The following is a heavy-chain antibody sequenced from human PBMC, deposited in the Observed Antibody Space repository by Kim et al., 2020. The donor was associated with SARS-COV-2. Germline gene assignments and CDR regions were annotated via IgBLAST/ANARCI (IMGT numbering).Heavy chain of an antibody. Sequence: GGSLRLSCAASGFTFSNYDMSWVRQAPGKGLEWVSGISAGGGSTYYADSVKGRFTISRDKSKNTLYLQMNSLRAEDTAVFYCAKGGYIYGWCFDNWGQGTLVTVSS. CDR2: ISAGGGST. V-gene: IGHV3-23*01. J-gene: IGHJ4*02. CDR3: AKGGYIYGWCFDN. D-gene: IGHD5-18*01. CDR1: GFTFSNYD.